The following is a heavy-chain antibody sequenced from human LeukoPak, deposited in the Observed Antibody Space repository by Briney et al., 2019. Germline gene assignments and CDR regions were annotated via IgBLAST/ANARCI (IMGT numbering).Heavy chain of an antibody. J-gene: IGHJ4*02. D-gene: IGHD2-15*01. CDR1: GFTFSSYA. Sequence: GGSLRLSCAASGFTFSSYAMSWVRQAPGKGLEWVSAISGSGGSTYYADSVKGRFTISRDNSKNTLYLQMNSLRAEDTAVYYCAKDREYGGNPYMPGDYWGQGTLVTVSS. CDR2: ISGSGGST. CDR3: AKDREYGGNPYMPGDY. V-gene: IGHV3-23*01.